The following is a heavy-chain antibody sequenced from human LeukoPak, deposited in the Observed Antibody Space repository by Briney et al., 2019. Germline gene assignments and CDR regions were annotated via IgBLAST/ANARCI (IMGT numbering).Heavy chain of an antibody. J-gene: IGHJ6*02. Sequence: PSETLSLTCTVSGDSVTSYYWSWIRQSPGKGLEWIGYIYSGGRTIYNPSLKSRLTISSDTSKNQFSLKLSSVTAADTAVYYCARESRKWLRLKLYGMDVWGQGTTVTVSS. D-gene: IGHD5-12*01. CDR3: ARESRKWLRLKLYGMDV. V-gene: IGHV4-4*08. CDR2: IYSGGRT. CDR1: GDSVTSYY.